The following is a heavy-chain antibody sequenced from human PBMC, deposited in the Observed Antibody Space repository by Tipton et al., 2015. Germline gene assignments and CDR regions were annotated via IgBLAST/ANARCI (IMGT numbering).Heavy chain of an antibody. CDR3: ARDEVRSGWYWVY. CDR2: IKQDGSKT. CDR1: GFTLSNYW. V-gene: IGHV3-7*05. Sequence: SLRLSCAASGFTLSNYWMSWVRQAPGKGLEWVANIKQDGSKTYYVDSVKGRFTISRDNANITLYLQMNSLRAEDTAVYYCARDEVRSGWYWVYGGQGTLVTVSS. J-gene: IGHJ4*02. D-gene: IGHD6-19*01.